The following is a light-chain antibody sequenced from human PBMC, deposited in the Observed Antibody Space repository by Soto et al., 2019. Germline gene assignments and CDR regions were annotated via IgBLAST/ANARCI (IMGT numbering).Light chain of an antibody. CDR3: QQGHSFPLT. CDR1: QDISSW. Sequence: DIQMTQSPSSVSASVGDRVTITCRASQDISSWLAWYQQKPGKAPNLLIYAASTLQSGVPSRFSGSGSGTDFTLTISSLQPEDFATYYCQQGHSFPLTFGGGTKVEIK. J-gene: IGKJ4*01. CDR2: AAS. V-gene: IGKV1D-12*01.